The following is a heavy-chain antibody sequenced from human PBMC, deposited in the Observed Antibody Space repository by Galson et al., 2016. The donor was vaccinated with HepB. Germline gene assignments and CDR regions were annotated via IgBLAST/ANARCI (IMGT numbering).Heavy chain of an antibody. Sequence: SLRLSCAASGFTFSSYTMNWVRQAPGKGLEWVATIDSRTPTTHYADSVRGRFTISRDNSKDTVYLQMITLTAEDTAVYYCTVWMSQHIAYWGQGTLVTVSS. CDR2: IDSRTPTT. D-gene: IGHD3-16*01. CDR3: TVWMSQHIAY. V-gene: IGHV3-23*01. J-gene: IGHJ4*02. CDR1: GFTFSSYT.